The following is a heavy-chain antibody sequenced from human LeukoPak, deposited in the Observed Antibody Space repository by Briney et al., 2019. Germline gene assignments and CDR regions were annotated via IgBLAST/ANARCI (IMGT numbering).Heavy chain of an antibody. CDR2: INPSAGTT. CDR1: GYTFSSYG. J-gene: IGHJ6*02. CDR3: ARGKSSVWPVGLCMDV. V-gene: IGHV1-46*01. Sequence: ASVKVSCKASGYTFSSYGFSWVRQAPGQGLEWMGLINPSAGTTTYAQKFQGRVTVTRDTSTSTVYMDLSSLKSEDTAVYYCARGKSSVWPVGLCMDVWGQGTTVTVSS. D-gene: IGHD6-19*01.